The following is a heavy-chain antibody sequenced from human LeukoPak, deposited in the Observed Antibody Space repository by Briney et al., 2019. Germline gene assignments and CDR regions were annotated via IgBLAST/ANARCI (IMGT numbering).Heavy chain of an antibody. Sequence: GGSLRLSCAASGFTFDDYAMHWVRHAPGKGLEWVSGISWNSGSIVYADSVKGRFTISRDNAKNSLYLQMNSLRAEDTALYYCAKDWRSYDSSGSLDYWGQGALVTVSS. CDR3: AKDWRSYDSSGSLDY. J-gene: IGHJ4*02. CDR2: ISWNSGSI. D-gene: IGHD3-22*01. V-gene: IGHV3-9*01. CDR1: GFTFDDYA.